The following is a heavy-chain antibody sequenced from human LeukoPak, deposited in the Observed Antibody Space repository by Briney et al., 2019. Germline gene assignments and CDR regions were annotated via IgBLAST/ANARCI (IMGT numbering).Heavy chain of an antibody. V-gene: IGHV4-39*01. CDR3: ARTAGIAVAGSRQYFDY. D-gene: IGHD6-19*01. CDR2: FYYSGNT. J-gene: IGHJ4*02. Sequence: KPSETLSLTCSISGGSISSSYYWGWIRQPPGKGLEWIGSFYYSGNTYYNPSLKSRVTISVDTSKNEFSLDLRSVTAADTAVFYCARTAGIAVAGSRQYFDYWGQGRLVTVSS. CDR1: GGSISSSYY.